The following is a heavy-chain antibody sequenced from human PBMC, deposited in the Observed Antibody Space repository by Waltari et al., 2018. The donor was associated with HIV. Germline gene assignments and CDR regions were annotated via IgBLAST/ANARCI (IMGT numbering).Heavy chain of an antibody. CDR1: GFTFSSYW. CDR3: ARESEGYYASGTGNWFDP. V-gene: IGHV3-74*01. CDR2: ITSDGSST. J-gene: IGHJ5*02. Sequence: EVQLVESGGGLVQPGGSLRLSCAASGFTFSSYWMHWFRQAPGKGLVWVSRITSDGSSTSYADSVKGRFTISRDNAKNTLYLQMNSLRAEDTAVYYCARESEGYYASGTGNWFDPWGQGTLVTVSS. D-gene: IGHD3-10*01.